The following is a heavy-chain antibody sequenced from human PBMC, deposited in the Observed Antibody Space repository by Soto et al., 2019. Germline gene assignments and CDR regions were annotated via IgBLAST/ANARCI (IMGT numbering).Heavy chain of an antibody. D-gene: IGHD6-13*01. CDR2: IYYSGST. CDR1: GGSISSYY. Sequence: SETLSLTCTVSGGSISSYYWSWIRQPPGKGLEWIGYIYYSGSTNYNPSLKSRVTISVDTSKNQFSLKLSSVTAADTAVYYCARDRISAAGRGEYYDYGMDVWGQGTTVTVS. V-gene: IGHV4-59*01. J-gene: IGHJ6*02. CDR3: ARDRISAAGRGEYYDYGMDV.